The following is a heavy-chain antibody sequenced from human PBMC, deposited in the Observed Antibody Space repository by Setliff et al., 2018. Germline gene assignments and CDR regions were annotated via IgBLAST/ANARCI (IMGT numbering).Heavy chain of an antibody. J-gene: IGHJ3*02. CDR1: RFTFSSYW. CDR3: VRARTTNYDFWSGLNAFDI. CDR2: IKQDGSDK. D-gene: IGHD3-3*01. V-gene: IGHV3-7*03. Sequence: GGPLRLSCAASRFTFSSYWMSWVRQAPGKGLEWVANIKQDGSDKYYVDSVKGRFTISRANAKNSLSLQMNSLRAEDTAVYYCVRARTTNYDFWSGLNAFDIWGQGTMVTVSS.